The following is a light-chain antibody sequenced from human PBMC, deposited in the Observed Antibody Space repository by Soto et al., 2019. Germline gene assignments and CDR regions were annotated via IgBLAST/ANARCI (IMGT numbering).Light chain of an antibody. CDR3: QQANSFPLT. CDR2: LSS. J-gene: IGKJ4*01. V-gene: IGKV1-12*01. Sequence: EIQMIQSPSSLSACVGDGVTIXCRASQDIGSNLVWYQQKPEKAPKYLIYLSSTLQGGGPSSFSASGSGTDFTRTISSLQPEDFATYYCQQANSFPLTFGGGTKVDIK. CDR1: QDIGSN.